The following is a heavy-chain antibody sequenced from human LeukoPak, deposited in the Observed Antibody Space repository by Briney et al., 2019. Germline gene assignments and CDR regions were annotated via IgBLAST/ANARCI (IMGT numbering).Heavy chain of an antibody. D-gene: IGHD6-13*01. Sequence: SETLSLTCTVSGGSVSSSNYYWSWIRQPPGKGLEWVGFFSYNVHSDYNPSLKSRVTISVDTSKNQFSLRLTSVIAADTAIYYCARVSVAGTGPDYWGQGTQVTVSS. CDR2: FSYNVHS. V-gene: IGHV4-61*01. CDR3: ARVSVAGTGPDY. CDR1: GGSVSSSNYY. J-gene: IGHJ4*02.